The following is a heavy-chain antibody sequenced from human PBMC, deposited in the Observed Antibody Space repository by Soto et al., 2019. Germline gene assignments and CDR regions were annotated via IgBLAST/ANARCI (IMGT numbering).Heavy chain of an antibody. Sequence: EVQLLESGGGLVQPGGSLRLSCAASGFTFSSYAMSWVRQAPGKGLEWVSAISGSGGSTYYADSVKGWFTISRDNSKNTLYLQMNSLRAEDTAVYYCARGLGYYDSSGYYRFDYWGQGTLVTVSS. V-gene: IGHV3-23*01. D-gene: IGHD3-22*01. CDR3: ARGLGYYDSSGYYRFDY. CDR2: ISGSGGST. J-gene: IGHJ4*02. CDR1: GFTFSSYA.